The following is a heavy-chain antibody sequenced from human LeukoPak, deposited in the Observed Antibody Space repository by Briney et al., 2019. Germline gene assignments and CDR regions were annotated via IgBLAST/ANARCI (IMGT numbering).Heavy chain of an antibody. CDR2: IYTSGST. CDR1: GGSISSYY. CDR3: ARVAELGWGRGSYYFDF. J-gene: IGHJ4*02. V-gene: IGHV4-4*07. D-gene: IGHD3-16*01. Sequence: SETLSLTCTVSGGSISSYYWSWIRQPAGKGLEWIGRIYTSGSTNYNPSLKSRVTMSVDTSKNQFSLKLSSVTAADTAGYYCARVAELGWGRGSYYFDFWGQGTLVTVSS.